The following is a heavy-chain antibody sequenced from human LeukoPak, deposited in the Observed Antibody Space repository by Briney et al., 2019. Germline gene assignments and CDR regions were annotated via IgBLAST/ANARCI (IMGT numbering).Heavy chain of an antibody. V-gene: IGHV4-39*01. CDR2: VDYSGNT. Sequence: SETLSLTCTVSGGSITNSAYYWGWIRQTPGKGLERIGSVDYSGNTYYNPSLKSRVSTSVDMSKNQFSLKLNSVTAADTAVYYCATSAGTVFLPRFYFKDWGQGTLVTVSS. CDR1: GGSITNSAYY. D-gene: IGHD6-13*01. J-gene: IGHJ4*02. CDR3: ATSAGTVFLPRFYFKD.